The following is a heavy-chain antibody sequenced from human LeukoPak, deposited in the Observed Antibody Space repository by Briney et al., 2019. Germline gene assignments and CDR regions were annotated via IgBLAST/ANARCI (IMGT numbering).Heavy chain of an antibody. V-gene: IGHV4-4*02. CDR1: GGSIRSSNW. Sequence: PSGTLSLTCAVSGGSIRSSNWWSWVRQPPGKGLEWIGEIYHSGSTNYNPSLKSRVTISVDKSKNQFSLKLSSVTAADTAVYYCARLYYDILTGYYSIDYWGQGTLVTVSS. CDR3: ARLYYDILTGYYSIDY. CDR2: IYHSGST. J-gene: IGHJ4*02. D-gene: IGHD3-9*01.